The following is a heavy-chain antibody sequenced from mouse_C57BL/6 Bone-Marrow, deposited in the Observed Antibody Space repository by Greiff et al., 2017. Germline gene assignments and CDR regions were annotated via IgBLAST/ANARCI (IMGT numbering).Heavy chain of an antibody. CDR3: TALSYFDY. J-gene: IGHJ2*01. CDR1: GFNIKDDY. V-gene: IGHV14-4*01. CDR2: IDPENGDT. Sequence: EVQLQQSGAELVRPGASVKLSCTASGFNIKDDYMHWVKQRPEQGLEWIGWIDPENGDTEYASKFQGQATITADHSSNTAYLQLSSLTSDDTAVYYCTALSYFDYWGQGTTLTVSS.